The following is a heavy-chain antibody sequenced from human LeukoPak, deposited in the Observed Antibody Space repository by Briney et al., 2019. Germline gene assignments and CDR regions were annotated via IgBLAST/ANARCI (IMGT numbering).Heavy chain of an antibody. CDR2: IWYDGSNK. V-gene: IGHV3-33*01. CDR3: ARDGQSGTFDY. D-gene: IGHD1-1*01. Sequence: GRSLRLSCAASGFTFSSYGMHWVRQAPGKGLEWVAVIWYDGSNKYYADSVKGRFTISRENSKNTLYLQMNSLRAEDTAVYYCARDGQSGTFDYWGQGTLVTVSS. CDR1: GFTFSSYG. J-gene: IGHJ4*02.